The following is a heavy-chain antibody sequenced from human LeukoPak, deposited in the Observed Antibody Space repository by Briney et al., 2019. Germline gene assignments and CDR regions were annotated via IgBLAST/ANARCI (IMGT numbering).Heavy chain of an antibody. J-gene: IGHJ3*02. V-gene: IGHV4-61*02. CDR2: IYTSGST. D-gene: IGHD2-15*01. CDR1: GGSISSSSYY. Sequence: PSETLSLTCTVSGGSISSSSYYWSWIRQPAGKGLEWIGRIYTSGSTNYNPSLKSRVTISVDTSKNQFSLKLSSVTAADTAVYYCASRQYCSGGSCYGLGDAFDIWGQGTMVTVSS. CDR3: ASRQYCSGGSCYGLGDAFDI.